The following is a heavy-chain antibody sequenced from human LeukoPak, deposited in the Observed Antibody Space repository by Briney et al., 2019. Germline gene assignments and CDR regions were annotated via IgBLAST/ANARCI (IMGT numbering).Heavy chain of an antibody. Sequence: ASVKVSCKASGYTFTSYDINWVRQATGQGLEWMGWRNPNSGNTGYAQKFQGRVTITRNTSISTAYMELSSLRSEDTAVYYCARGKSGSYYQNGFDYWGQGTLVTVSS. D-gene: IGHD1-26*01. CDR2: RNPNSGNT. V-gene: IGHV1-8*03. CDR1: GYTFTSYD. CDR3: ARGKSGSYYQNGFDY. J-gene: IGHJ4*02.